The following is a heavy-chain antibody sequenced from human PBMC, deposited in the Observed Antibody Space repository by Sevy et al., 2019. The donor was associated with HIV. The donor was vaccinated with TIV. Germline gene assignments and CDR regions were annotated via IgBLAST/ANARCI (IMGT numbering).Heavy chain of an antibody. Sequence: GGSLRLSCAASGFTFSSYGMHWVRQAPGKGLEWVAVITYDGSNKYYADSVKGRFTISRDNSKNTIYLQMNSLRAEDTAVYYCAKDLTIFGVVYGMDVWGQGTTVTVSS. CDR1: GFTFSSYG. V-gene: IGHV3-30*18. D-gene: IGHD3-3*01. CDR3: AKDLTIFGVVYGMDV. CDR2: ITYDGSNK. J-gene: IGHJ6*02.